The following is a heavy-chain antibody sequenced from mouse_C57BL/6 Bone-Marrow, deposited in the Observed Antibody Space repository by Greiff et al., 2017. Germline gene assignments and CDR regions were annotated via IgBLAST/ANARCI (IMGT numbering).Heavy chain of an antibody. Sequence: DVKLVESGAELVRPGASVKLSCTASGFNIKDDYMHWVQQRPGQGREWIGWIDPENGDTEYAATVQGKATITADTSSNTAYLQLSSLRSEDTAVYYCALDSSGYDDAMDYWGKGTTVTVSS. D-gene: IGHD3-2*02. CDR2: IDPENGDT. CDR1: GFNIKDDY. V-gene: IGHV14-4*01. J-gene: IGHJ4*01. CDR3: ALDSSGYDDAMDY.